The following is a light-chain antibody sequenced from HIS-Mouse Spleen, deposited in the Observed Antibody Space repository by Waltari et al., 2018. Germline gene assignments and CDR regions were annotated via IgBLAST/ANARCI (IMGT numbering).Light chain of an antibody. CDR3: CSYAGSSTFVV. CDR1: SSDVGSYNL. J-gene: IGLJ2*01. CDR2: EGS. V-gene: IGLV2-23*01. Sequence: QSALTQPASVSGSPGQSITISCTGPSSDVGSYNLVPLYQQHPGKAPKLMIYEGSKRPSGVSNRFSGSKSGNTASLTISGLQAEDEADYYCCSYAGSSTFVVFGGGTKLTVL.